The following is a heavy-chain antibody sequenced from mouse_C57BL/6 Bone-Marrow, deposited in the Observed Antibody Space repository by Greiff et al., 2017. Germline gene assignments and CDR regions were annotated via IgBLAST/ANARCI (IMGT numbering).Heavy chain of an antibody. D-gene: IGHD4-1*01. J-gene: IGHJ1*03. V-gene: IGHV8-12*01. Sequence: QVTLKESGPGILQSSQTLSLTCSFSGFSLSTSGMGVSWIRQPSGKGLEWLAHSYWDDDKRYNPSLKSRLTISKDTSRNQVFLKSTSVDTADTATYYCARELGLYWYFDVWGTGTTVTVSS. CDR1: GFSLSTSGMG. CDR2: SYWDDDK. CDR3: ARELGLYWYFDV.